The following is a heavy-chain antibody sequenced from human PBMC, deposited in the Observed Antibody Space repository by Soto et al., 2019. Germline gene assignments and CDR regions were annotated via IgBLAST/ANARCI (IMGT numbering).Heavy chain of an antibody. CDR2: TYYRSKWYN. CDR1: GDSVSSNSAA. J-gene: IGHJ5*02. D-gene: IGHD6-19*01. V-gene: IGHV6-1*01. CDR3: ASSGPSIDRRIAVDTDWFDP. Sequence: SQTLSLTCAISGDSVSSNSAAWNWIRQSPSRGLGWLGRTYYRSKWYNDYAVSVKSRITINPDTSKNQFSLQLNSVTPEDTAVYYCASSGPSIDRRIAVDTDWFDPWGQGTLVTVSS.